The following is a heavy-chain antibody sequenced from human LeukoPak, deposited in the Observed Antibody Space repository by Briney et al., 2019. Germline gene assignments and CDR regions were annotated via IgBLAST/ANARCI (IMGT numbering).Heavy chain of an antibody. J-gene: IGHJ4*02. CDR3: ARASLPGYSSSWSAHFDY. D-gene: IGHD6-13*01. CDR1: GGSISSGDYY. V-gene: IGHV4-61*08. Sequence: PSETLSLTCTVSGGSISSGDYYWSWIRQPPGKGLEWIGYIYYSGSTNYNPSLKSRVTISVDTSKNQFSLKLSSVTAADTAVYYCARASLPGYSSSWSAHFDYWGQGTLVTVSS. CDR2: IYYSGST.